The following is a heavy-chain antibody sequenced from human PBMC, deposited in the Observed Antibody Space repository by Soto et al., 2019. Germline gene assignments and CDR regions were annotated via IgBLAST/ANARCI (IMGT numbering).Heavy chain of an antibody. V-gene: IGHV3-53*01. CDR1: GFTVSSNY. CDR2: IYSGGST. CDR3: AGSAFSSGYDLSY. D-gene: IGHD5-12*01. J-gene: IGHJ4*02. Sequence: GESLTLSCAASGFTVSSNYMSWVRQAPGKGLEWVSVIYSGGSTYYADSVKGRFTISRDNSKNTLYLQMNSVKSEDTAVYYCAGSAFSSGYDLSYWGKGPLVTVPS.